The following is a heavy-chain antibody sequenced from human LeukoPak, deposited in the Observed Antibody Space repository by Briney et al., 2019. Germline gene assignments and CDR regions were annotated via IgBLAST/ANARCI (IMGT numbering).Heavy chain of an antibody. CDR1: GGSISSYY. J-gene: IGHJ4*02. V-gene: IGHV4-59*08. CDR2: IYYSGST. Sequence: SETLSLTCTVSGGSISSYYWSWIRQPPGEGLEWIGYIYYSGSTNYNPSLKSRVTISVDTSKNQFSLKLSSVTAADTAVYYCASSYYDYVWWSYRVDYWGQGTLVTVSS. CDR3: ASSYYDYVWWSYRVDY. D-gene: IGHD3-16*02.